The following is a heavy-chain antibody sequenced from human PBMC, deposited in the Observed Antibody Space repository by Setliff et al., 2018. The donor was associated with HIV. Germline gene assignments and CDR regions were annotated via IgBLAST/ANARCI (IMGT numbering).Heavy chain of an antibody. CDR2: ISRYGNNM. J-gene: IGHJ6*02. Sequence: PGGSLRLSCAASGFSLSDYYMNWIRQAPGKGLEWISQISRYGNNMYYADSVKVRFTISRDDAKNSLFLQMNSLTVEDTTVYYCTRKLAPGHGMDVWGQGTTVTVSS. D-gene: IGHD3-3*02. CDR1: GFSLSDYY. V-gene: IGHV3-11*04. CDR3: TRKLAPGHGMDV.